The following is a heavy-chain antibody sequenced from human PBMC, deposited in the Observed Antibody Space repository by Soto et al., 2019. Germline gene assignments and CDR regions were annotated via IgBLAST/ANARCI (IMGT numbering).Heavy chain of an antibody. J-gene: IGHJ6*02. CDR3: AREGGSSSYYYYYHCMDV. CDR2: ISSSGSTI. Sequence: GGSLRLSCAASGFTFSSYEINWVCQAPGKGLERVSYISSSGSTIYYEDSLKGRFTISRDNAKNSLYLQMNSLRAEDAAVYYCAREGGSSSYYYYYHCMDVWGQGTPVTVSS. V-gene: IGHV3-48*03. D-gene: IGHD6-6*01. CDR1: GFTFSSYE.